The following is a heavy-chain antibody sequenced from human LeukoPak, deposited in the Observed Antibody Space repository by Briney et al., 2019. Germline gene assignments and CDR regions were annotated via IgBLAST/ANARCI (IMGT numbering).Heavy chain of an antibody. J-gene: IGHJ4*02. CDR3: ARGSSWSYYFDY. Sequence: SETLSLTCTVSGGSISSYYWSWIRQPPGKGLEWIGYIYYSGSTNYNPSLKSRVTISIDTSKNQFSLKLNSVTAADTAVYYCARGSSWSYYFDYWGQGTLVTVSS. CDR1: GGSISSYY. V-gene: IGHV4-59*01. D-gene: IGHD6-13*01. CDR2: IYYSGST.